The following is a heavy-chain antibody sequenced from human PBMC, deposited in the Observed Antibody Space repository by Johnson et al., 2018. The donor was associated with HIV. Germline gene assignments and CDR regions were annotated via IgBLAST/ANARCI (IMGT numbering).Heavy chain of an antibody. Sequence: QVQLVESGGGVVQPGGSLRLSCAASGFTFRIYDMQWVRQAPGKGLEWLAYIRSDGVNKQYTDSVKGRFTISRDNSKNTVYLQMNSLRAEDTAVYYCARPGIEAAGYDAFDIWGQGTMVTVS. V-gene: IGHV3-30*02. CDR1: GFTFRIYD. CDR3: ARPGIEAAGYDAFDI. CDR2: IRSDGVNK. D-gene: IGHD6-13*01. J-gene: IGHJ3*02.